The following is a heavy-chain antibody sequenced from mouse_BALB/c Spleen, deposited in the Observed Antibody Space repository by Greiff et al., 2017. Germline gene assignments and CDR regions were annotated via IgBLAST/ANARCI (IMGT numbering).Heavy chain of an antibody. CDR1: GFTFTDYY. J-gene: IGHJ4*01. Sequence: DVMLVESGGGLVQPGGSLRLSCATSGFTFTDYYMSWVRQPPGKALEWMGFIRNRANGFTTEYSATVKGRFTIYRDTSQSILYLQINTLRAEDSATYYCAGDDGWCYAMDYWGQGTSVTVSS. D-gene: IGHD1-2*01. CDR3: AGDDGWCYAMDY. CDR2: IRNRANGFTT. V-gene: IGHV7-3*02.